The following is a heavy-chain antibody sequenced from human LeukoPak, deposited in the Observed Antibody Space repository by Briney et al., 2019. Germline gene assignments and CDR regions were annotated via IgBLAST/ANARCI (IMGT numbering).Heavy chain of an antibody. CDR1: GFSFSSYS. D-gene: IGHD3-22*01. Sequence: PGGSLRLSCAASGFSFSSYSMKWVRQAPGKGLEWVSSISSSSNYIYYADSVKGRFTISRDNAKNSLYLQMNSLRAEDTAVYYCARVDPYYDSSGYYKNAFDIWGQGTMVTVSS. J-gene: IGHJ3*02. CDR2: ISSSSNYI. CDR3: ARVDPYYDSSGYYKNAFDI. V-gene: IGHV3-21*01.